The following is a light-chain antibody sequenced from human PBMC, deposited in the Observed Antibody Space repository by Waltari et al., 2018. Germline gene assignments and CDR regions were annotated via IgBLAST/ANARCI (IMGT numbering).Light chain of an antibody. CDR1: SSTIGNNY. Sequence: QSVLTQPPSVSAAPGQRVTISCSGGSSTIGNNYVSWYRQFPGTAPKLLIYENTERPSGIPGRVSGSKSGTSATLDITGLQAGDEADYYCGTWDSSLSGAVFGGGTHLTVL. J-gene: IGLJ7*01. CDR2: ENT. CDR3: GTWDSSLSGAV. V-gene: IGLV1-51*02.